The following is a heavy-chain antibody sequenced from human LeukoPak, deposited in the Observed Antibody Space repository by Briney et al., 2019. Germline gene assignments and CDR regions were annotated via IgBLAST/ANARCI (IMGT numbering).Heavy chain of an antibody. CDR3: ARDRGRTYYYDSSGYYLIDY. D-gene: IGHD3-22*01. J-gene: IGHJ4*02. V-gene: IGHV1-18*01. Sequence: EASVKVSCKASGYTFTSYGISWVRQAPGQGLEWMGWISAYNGNTNYAQKLQGRVTMTTDTSTSTAYMELRSLRSDDTAVYYCARDRGRTYYYDSSGYYLIDYWGQGTLVTVSS. CDR1: GYTFTSYG. CDR2: ISAYNGNT.